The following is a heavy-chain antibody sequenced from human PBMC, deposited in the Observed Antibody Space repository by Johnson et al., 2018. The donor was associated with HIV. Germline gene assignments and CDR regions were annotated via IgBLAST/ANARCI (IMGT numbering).Heavy chain of an antibody. CDR1: GFIFNNYG. J-gene: IGHJ3*02. Sequence: QVQLVESGGGVVQPGRSLRLSCAASGFIFNNYGMHWVRQAPGKGLEWVAVIWFDGSNKYYTDSVKGQFTISRDNSKNTLYLQMNSLRAEDTAVYYCAKDKGVWGFDAFDIWGQGTMVTVSS. CDR3: AKDKGVWGFDAFDI. V-gene: IGHV3-33*06. CDR2: IWFDGSNK. D-gene: IGHD3-16*01.